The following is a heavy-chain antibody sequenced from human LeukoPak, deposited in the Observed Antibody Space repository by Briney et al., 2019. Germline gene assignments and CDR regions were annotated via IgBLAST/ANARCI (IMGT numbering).Heavy chain of an antibody. D-gene: IGHD3-3*01. V-gene: IGHV4-34*01. CDR1: GGSFSGYY. Sequence: SETLSLTCAEYGGSFSGYYWSWIRQPPGKGLEWIGEINHSGSTNYNPSLKSRVTISVDTSKNQFSLKLSSVTAADTAVYYCARGSSRGFLEWLRFDYWGQGTLVTVSS. CDR2: INHSGST. CDR3: ARGSSRGFLEWLRFDY. J-gene: IGHJ4*02.